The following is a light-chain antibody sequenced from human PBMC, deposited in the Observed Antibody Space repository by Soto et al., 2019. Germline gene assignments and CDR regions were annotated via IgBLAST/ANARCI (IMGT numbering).Light chain of an antibody. CDR1: QSVSSSH. J-gene: IGKJ2*01. V-gene: IGKV3-20*01. Sequence: EIVLTQSPGNLSLSPGERATLSCRASQSVSSSHLGWYQKKPGQAPRLLICEISDRADGIPGRFSGSGSGTDFTLTISRLEPEDSAIYYCQYYGTSPLYTFGQGTKLEI. CDR3: QYYGTSPLYT. CDR2: EIS.